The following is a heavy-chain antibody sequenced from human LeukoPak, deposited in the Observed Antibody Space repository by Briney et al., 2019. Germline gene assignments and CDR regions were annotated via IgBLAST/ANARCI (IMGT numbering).Heavy chain of an antibody. CDR3: AKSSSISSGYFDF. Sequence: GGSLRLSCAASGFTFNNYGMTWVRQAPGKGLEWFSAITGSGASTNYADSVKGRFTISRDNSKNMIYLQMNSLRADDTAIYYCAKSSSISSGYFDFWGRGPMVTVSS. J-gene: IGHJ4*02. D-gene: IGHD3-22*01. CDR2: ITGSGAST. CDR1: GFTFNNYG. V-gene: IGHV3-23*01.